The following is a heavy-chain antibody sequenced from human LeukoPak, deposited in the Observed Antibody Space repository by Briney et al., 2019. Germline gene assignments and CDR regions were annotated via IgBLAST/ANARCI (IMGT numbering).Heavy chain of an antibody. Sequence: SETLSLTCTVSGAPISGSFWSWIRQPPGKGPEWIGYIFYGGTTSYNPSLKSRATISVDASKNQFSLKLSSVTAADTAVYYCVKLFTAGWRIDYWGQGALVAVSS. CDR2: IFYGGTT. J-gene: IGHJ4*02. D-gene: IGHD6-19*01. CDR1: GAPISGSF. CDR3: VKLFTAGWRIDY. V-gene: IGHV4-59*01.